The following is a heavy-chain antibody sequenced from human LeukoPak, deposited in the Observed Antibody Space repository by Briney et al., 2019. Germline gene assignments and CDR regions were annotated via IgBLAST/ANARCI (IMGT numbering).Heavy chain of an antibody. D-gene: IGHD3-22*01. CDR3: AKDMTMIVVVTLFDY. CDR2: ISGSGGST. Sequence: GGSLRLSCAASGFTFSSYAMSWVRQAPGKGLEWVSAISGSGGSTYYADSVEGRFTISRDNSKNTLYLQMNSLRAEDTAVYYCAKDMTMIVVVTLFDYWGQGTLVTVSS. CDR1: GFTFSSYA. J-gene: IGHJ4*02. V-gene: IGHV3-23*01.